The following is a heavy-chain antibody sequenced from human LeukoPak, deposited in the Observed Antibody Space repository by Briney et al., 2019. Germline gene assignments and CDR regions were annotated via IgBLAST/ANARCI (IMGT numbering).Heavy chain of an antibody. Sequence: ASVKVSCKASGYTFTSYAISWVRQAPGQGLEWMGWISGYNGNTKYAQKVQGRVTMTTDTSTSTAYMELRSLRSDDAAVYYCARGYSYGSDYYYGMDVWGQGTTVTVSS. CDR1: GYTFTSYA. CDR3: ARGYSYGSDYYYGMDV. D-gene: IGHD5-18*01. V-gene: IGHV1-18*01. J-gene: IGHJ6*02. CDR2: ISGYNGNT.